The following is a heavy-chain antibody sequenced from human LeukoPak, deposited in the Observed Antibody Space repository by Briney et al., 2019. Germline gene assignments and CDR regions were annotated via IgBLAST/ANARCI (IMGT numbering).Heavy chain of an antibody. CDR3: ARNISGLGLYSHHAYDPAGAFDI. D-gene: IGHD1-20*01. CDR1: GYSFNSVYY. J-gene: IGHJ3*02. CDR2: IYNSGST. V-gene: IGHV4-38-2*02. Sequence: SETLSLTCTVSGYSFNSVYYWAWIRQPPGKGLEWVGSIYNSGSTSYNPSLKSRVTLSLDTSKNQSSLRLTSVTAADTAVYYCARNISGLGLYSHHAYDPAGAFDIWGQGTMVTVSS.